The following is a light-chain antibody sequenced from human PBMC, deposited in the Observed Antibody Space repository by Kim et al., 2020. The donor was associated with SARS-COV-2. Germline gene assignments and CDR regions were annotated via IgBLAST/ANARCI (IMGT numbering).Light chain of an antibody. CDR1: QSVTSNY. Sequence: LSTGERDTLSCRASQSVTSNYLAWYQQKPGQAPRLLIYDASSRATGIPDRFSGSGTGTDFTLIMSRLEPEDFAVYYCQQYISSPFNFGPGTKLEI. V-gene: IGKV3-20*01. CDR2: DAS. CDR3: QQYISSPFN. J-gene: IGKJ2*01.